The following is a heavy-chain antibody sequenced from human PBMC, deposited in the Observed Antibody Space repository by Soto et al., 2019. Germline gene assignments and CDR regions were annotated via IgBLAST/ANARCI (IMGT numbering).Heavy chain of an antibody. Sequence: PGESLKISCKGSGYSFTGYWIGWVRQMPGKGLEWMGIIYPGDSDTRYSPSFQGQVTISADKSISTAYLQWSSLKASDTATYYCARIRYYYDSSGYPCSFDYWGQGTLVTVSS. CDR2: IYPGDSDT. J-gene: IGHJ4*02. V-gene: IGHV5-51*01. D-gene: IGHD3-22*01. CDR1: GYSFTGYW. CDR3: ARIRYYYDSSGYPCSFDY.